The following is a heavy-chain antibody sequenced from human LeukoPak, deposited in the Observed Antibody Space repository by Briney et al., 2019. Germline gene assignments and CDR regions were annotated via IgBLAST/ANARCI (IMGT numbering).Heavy chain of an antibody. Sequence: GGSLRLSCAASGFTFSYYNMNWVRQAPGKGLEWVSSISSSSTYKYYADSVKGRFTISRDNAKNSLYLQMNSLRAEDTAVYYCANTHSITQAAPPCWGQGTLVTVSS. D-gene: IGHD3-10*01. J-gene: IGHJ4*02. CDR2: ISSSSTYK. V-gene: IGHV3-21*01. CDR1: GFTFSYYN. CDR3: ANTHSITQAAPPC.